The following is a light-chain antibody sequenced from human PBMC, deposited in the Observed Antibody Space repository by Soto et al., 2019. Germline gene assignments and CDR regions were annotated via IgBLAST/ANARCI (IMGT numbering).Light chain of an antibody. CDR3: QQYGSSPLYT. V-gene: IGKV3-20*01. CDR2: ATS. CDR1: QNFNSSY. J-gene: IGKJ2*01. Sequence: ISLTQSPGTLSLSPGERATLSCRASQNFNSSYLAWYQQTPGQAPRLLIYATSTRATGIPDRFSGRGSGTDFTLTIGRLEPEDVAVYYCQQYGSSPLYTFGQGTKLEIK.